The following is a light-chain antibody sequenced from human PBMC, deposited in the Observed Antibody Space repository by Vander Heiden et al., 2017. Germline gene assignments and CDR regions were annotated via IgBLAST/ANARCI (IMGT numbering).Light chain of an antibody. J-gene: IGKJ2*01. CDR1: QDISSY. CDR3: QQYDNLPMYT. V-gene: IGKV1-33*01. Sequence: DIQMTQSPSSLSASVGDRVTITCQASQDISSYLNWYQQKPGKAPKLLIYDASNLETGVPSRFSGSGSGTDFTFTISSLQPEDIATYYCQQYDNLPMYTFGQGTKLEIK. CDR2: DAS.